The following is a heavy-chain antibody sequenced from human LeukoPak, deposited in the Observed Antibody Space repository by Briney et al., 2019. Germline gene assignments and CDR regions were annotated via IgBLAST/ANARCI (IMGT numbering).Heavy chain of an antibody. D-gene: IGHD5-12*01. CDR1: GFTFSSYA. V-gene: IGHV3-30-3*01. Sequence: PGGSLRLSCAASGFTFSSYAMHWVRQAPGKGLEWVAVISYDGSNKYYADSVKGRFTISGDNSKNTLYLQMDSLRAEDTAVYYCARGEGGYVFPPTYWGQGTLVTVSS. CDR2: ISYDGSNK. CDR3: ARGEGGYVFPPTY. J-gene: IGHJ4*02.